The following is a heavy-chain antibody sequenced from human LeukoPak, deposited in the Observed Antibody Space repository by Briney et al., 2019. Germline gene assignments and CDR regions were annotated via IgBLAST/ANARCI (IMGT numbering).Heavy chain of an antibody. V-gene: IGHV4-61*02. D-gene: IGHD2-2*01. Sequence: SQTLSLTCTVSGASLSSGSYYWSWIRQPAGKGLEWIGRIYPSGSTDYNPSLKSRVTISVDTSKNQFSLKLSSVTAADTAVYYCARGRPFPLYALDYWGQGTLVTVSS. CDR3: ARGRPFPLYALDY. CDR2: IYPSGST. CDR1: GASLSSGSYY. J-gene: IGHJ4*02.